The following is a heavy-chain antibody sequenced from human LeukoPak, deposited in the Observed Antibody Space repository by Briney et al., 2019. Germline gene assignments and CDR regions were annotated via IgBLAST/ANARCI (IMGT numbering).Heavy chain of an antibody. J-gene: IGHJ6*02. Sequence: SETLSLTCTVSGYSISSGYYWGWIRQPPGKGLEWIGSIYHSGSTNYNPSLKSRVTISVDTSKNQFSLKLSSVTAADTAVYYCARRRRGWLVPGYYYGMDVWGQGTTVTVSS. D-gene: IGHD6-19*01. CDR1: GYSISSGYY. CDR3: ARRRRGWLVPGYYYGMDV. CDR2: IYHSGST. V-gene: IGHV4-38-2*02.